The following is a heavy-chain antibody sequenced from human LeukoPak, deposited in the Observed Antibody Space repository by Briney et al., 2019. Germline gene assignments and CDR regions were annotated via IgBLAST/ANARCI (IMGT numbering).Heavy chain of an antibody. V-gene: IGHV4-59*01. Sequence: SETLSLTCTVSGGSISSFYWSWIRQPPGKGLEWIGHIYYSGSTNYNPSLKSRVTISVDTSKKQISLKLSSVTAADTAVYYCARGSTTSAWFLDLWGRGTLVTVSS. CDR2: IYYSGST. D-gene: IGHD1-26*01. J-gene: IGHJ2*01. CDR3: ARGSTTSAWFLDL. CDR1: GGSISSFY.